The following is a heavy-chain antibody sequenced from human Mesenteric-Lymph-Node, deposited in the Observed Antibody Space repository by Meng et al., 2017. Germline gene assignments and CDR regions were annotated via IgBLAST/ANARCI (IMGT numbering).Heavy chain of an antibody. CDR1: GGSISRSDW. J-gene: IGHJ1*01. Sequence: QVQLQGSGPGLVKPSETLSLTCAVSGGSISRSDWWSWVRQPPGKGLEWIGETSHSGSTNYSPSLKSRVTISVDTSKNQFSLKLSSVTAADTAVYHCLRGSGGSVWGQGTLVTVSS. CDR3: LRGSGGSV. V-gene: IGHV4-4*02. D-gene: IGHD3-10*01. CDR2: TSHSGST.